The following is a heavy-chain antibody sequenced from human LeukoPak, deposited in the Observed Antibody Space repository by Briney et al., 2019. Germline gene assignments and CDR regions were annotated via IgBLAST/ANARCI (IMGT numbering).Heavy chain of an antibody. D-gene: IGHD1-14*01. J-gene: IGHJ6*02. CDR2: INHSGST. CDR1: GGSFSGYY. Sequence: PSETLSLTCAVYGGSFSGYYWSWIRHPPGKGLEGIGEINHSGSTNYNPSLKSRVTISVDTSKNQFSLQLSSVTAADTAVYYCARGQQGNQQDYYYYGMDVWGQGTTVTVSS. V-gene: IGHV4-34*01. CDR3: ARGQQGNQQDYYYYGMDV.